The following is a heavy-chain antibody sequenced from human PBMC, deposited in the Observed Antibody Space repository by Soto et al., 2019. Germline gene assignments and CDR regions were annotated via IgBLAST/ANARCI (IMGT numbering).Heavy chain of an antibody. J-gene: IGHJ4*02. V-gene: IGHV3-23*01. D-gene: IGHD3-3*01. CDR3: AIRIFGVEY. CDR2: ISGTSPST. Sequence: EVQLLESGGGLVQPGGSLRLSCAASGFTFSAYAMSWVRQAPGKGLEWVSAISGTSPSTYYADSVQGRFTISRDSSRKTLFLQMNTLRDEDTAVYFCAIRIFGVEYWGQGTQVTVSS. CDR1: GFTFSAYA.